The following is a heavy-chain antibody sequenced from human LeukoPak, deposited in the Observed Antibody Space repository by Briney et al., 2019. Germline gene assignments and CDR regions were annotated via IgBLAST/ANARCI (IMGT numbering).Heavy chain of an antibody. V-gene: IGHV4-4*07. D-gene: IGHD3-9*01. CDR2: IYTSGST. CDR3: ARDAPSDYDILTGYGEFDY. J-gene: IGHJ4*02. CDR1: GGFISSYY. Sequence: PSETLSLTCTVSGGFISSYYWSWIRQPAGKGLEWIGRIYTSGSTNYNPSLKSRVTMSVDTSKNQFSLKLSSVTAADTAVYYCARDAPSDYDILTGYGEFDYWGQGTLVTVSS.